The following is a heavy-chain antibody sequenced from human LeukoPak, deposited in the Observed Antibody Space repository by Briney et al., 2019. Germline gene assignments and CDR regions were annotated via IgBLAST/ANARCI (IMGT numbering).Heavy chain of an antibody. Sequence: GGSLRLSCAASGFNFGSYWMSWVRQAPGKGLEWVANTKQDGSEIYYVDTVKGRFTISRDNAKNSLYLQINSLRAEDTAVYYCARESTYNYAYALDFWGQGILVTVSS. J-gene: IGHJ4*02. V-gene: IGHV3-7*01. CDR1: GFNFGSYW. D-gene: IGHD5-18*01. CDR2: TKQDGSEI. CDR3: ARESTYNYAYALDF.